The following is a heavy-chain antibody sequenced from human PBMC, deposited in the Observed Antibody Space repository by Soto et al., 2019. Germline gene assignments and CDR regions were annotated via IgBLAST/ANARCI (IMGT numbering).Heavy chain of an antibody. CDR2: IYSGGYT. V-gene: IGHV3-53*01. CDR3: AAHWGGGGY. Sequence: EVQLVESGGGLIQPGGSLRLSCAVSGFTVSNNYMSWVRQAPGKGLEGVSVIYSGGYTAYGDSVKGRFTISRDNSKNTITLKMKALGADDPAFFYCAAHWGGGGYWGQGTLVTVSS. J-gene: IGHJ4*02. D-gene: IGHD7-27*01. CDR1: GFTVSNNY.